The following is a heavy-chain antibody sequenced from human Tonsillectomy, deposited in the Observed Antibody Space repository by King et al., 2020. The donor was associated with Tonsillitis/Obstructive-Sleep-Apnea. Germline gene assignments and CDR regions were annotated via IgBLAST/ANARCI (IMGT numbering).Heavy chain of an antibody. D-gene: IGHD4-17*01. V-gene: IGHV5-51*01. J-gene: IGHJ5*02. CDR3: ARLSGDYQNWFDP. Sequence: VQLVESGAEVKKPGESLKISCKGSEYSFTNYWIGWLRQMPGKGLEWMGIIYPGYSDTRYSPSFQGQVTISADKSISTAYLQWSSLKASDTAMYYCARLSGDYQNWFDPWGQGTLVTVSS. CDR2: IYPGYSDT. CDR1: EYSFTNYW.